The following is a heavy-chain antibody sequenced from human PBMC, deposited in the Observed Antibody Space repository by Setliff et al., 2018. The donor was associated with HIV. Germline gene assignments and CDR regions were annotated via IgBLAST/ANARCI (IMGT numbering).Heavy chain of an antibody. CDR2: ISWNSNNI. CDR1: GFTFGDYA. CDR3: AKDWGDVDTAMAFDY. D-gene: IGHD5-18*01. J-gene: IGHJ4*02. Sequence: GGSLRLSCAASGFTFGDYAMHWVRQAPGKGLEWVSGISWNSNNIDYADSVKGRFTISRDNANSLYLQMNNLRAEDTAVYYCAKDWGDVDTAMAFDYWGQGALVTVSS. V-gene: IGHV3-9*01.